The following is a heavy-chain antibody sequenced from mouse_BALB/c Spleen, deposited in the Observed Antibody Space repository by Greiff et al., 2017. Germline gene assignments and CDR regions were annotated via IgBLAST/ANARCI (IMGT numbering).Heavy chain of an antibody. Sequence: VQRVESGAELAKPGASVKMSCKASGYTFTSYWMHWVKQRPGQGLEWIGYINPSSGYTNYNQKFKDKATLTADKSSSTAYMQLSSLTSEDSAVYYCARNDGYAMDYWGQGTSVTVSS. CDR2: INPSSGYT. J-gene: IGHJ4*01. V-gene: IGHV1-7*01. CDR3: ARNDGYAMDY. CDR1: GYTFTSYW. D-gene: IGHD2-12*01.